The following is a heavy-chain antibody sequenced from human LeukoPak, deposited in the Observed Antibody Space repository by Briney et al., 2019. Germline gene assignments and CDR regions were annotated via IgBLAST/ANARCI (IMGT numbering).Heavy chain of an antibody. CDR1: GYTFTSYG. CDR3: AREGVTAMVLNYYYYYMDV. Sequence: ASVKVSCKASGYTFTSYGISWVRQAPGQGLEWMGWISAYNGNTNYAQKLQGRVTMTTDTSTSTAYMELRSLRSDDTAVYYCAREGVTAMVLNYYYYYMDVWGKGTTVTVSS. J-gene: IGHJ6*03. CDR2: ISAYNGNT. V-gene: IGHV1-18*01. D-gene: IGHD5-18*01.